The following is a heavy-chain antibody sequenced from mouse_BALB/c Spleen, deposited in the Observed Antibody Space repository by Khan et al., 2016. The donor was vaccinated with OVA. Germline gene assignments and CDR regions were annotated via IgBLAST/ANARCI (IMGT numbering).Heavy chain of an antibody. V-gene: IGHV1S136*01. J-gene: IGHJ2*01. CDR2: INPYNGGT. D-gene: IGHD4-1*01. CDR3: ARGNWHSYYFDY. Sequence: VQLKQSGPELVKPGASVKMSCKASGYIFTNYVLHWVKQKPGQGLEWIGYINPYNGGTKYTEKFKGKATLASDKSSITAYMEISSLTSEDSAVYFCARGNWHSYYFDYWGQGTTLTLSS. CDR1: GYIFTNYV.